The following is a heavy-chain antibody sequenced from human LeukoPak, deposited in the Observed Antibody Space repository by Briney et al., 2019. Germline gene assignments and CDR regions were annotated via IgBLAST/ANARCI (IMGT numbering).Heavy chain of an antibody. CDR1: GFTFDDHA. J-gene: IGHJ5*02. V-gene: IGHV3-9*01. Sequence: GRSLRLSCAASGFTFDDHAMHWVRQAPGKGLEWVSGISWNSGGIGYADSVKGRFTISRDNAKNSLYLQMNSLRAEDTALYYCAKAHSSSLPNWFDPWGQGTLVTVSS. D-gene: IGHD6-6*01. CDR2: ISWNSGGI. CDR3: AKAHSSSLPNWFDP.